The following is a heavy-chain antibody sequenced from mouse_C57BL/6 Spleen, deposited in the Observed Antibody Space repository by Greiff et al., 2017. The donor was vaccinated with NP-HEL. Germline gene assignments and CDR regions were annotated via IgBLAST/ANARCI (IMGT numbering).Heavy chain of an antibody. CDR3: ARGGY. CDR2: IYPRSGNT. CDR1: GYTFTSYG. J-gene: IGHJ2*01. Sequence: QVHVKQSGAELARPGASVKLSCKASGYTFTSYGISWVKQRTGQGLEWIGEIYPRSGNTYYNEKFKGKATLTEDKSSSTAYMELRSLTSGDPAVYFCARGGYWGQGTTLTVSS. V-gene: IGHV1-81*01.